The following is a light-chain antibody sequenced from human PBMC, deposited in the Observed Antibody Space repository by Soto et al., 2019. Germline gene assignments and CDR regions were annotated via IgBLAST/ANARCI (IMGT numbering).Light chain of an antibody. CDR1: TNDVGSYNL. J-gene: IGLJ2*01. CDR3: CSHALTTTVL. V-gene: IGLV2-23*02. Sequence: QSVLTQPASVSGSPGQSITISCTGTTNDVGSYNLVSWYQQHPGNVPKLMVYEVTKRPSGVSDRFSGSKSGNTASLTISGLQAEDEADYYCCSHALTTTVLFGGGTKLTVL. CDR2: EVT.